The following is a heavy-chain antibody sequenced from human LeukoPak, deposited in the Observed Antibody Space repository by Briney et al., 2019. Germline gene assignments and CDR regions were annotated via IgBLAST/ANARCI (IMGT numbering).Heavy chain of an antibody. CDR3: ARLGPYAHNTFEI. J-gene: IGHJ3*02. D-gene: IGHD2-2*01. CDR1: GFTFSTYW. V-gene: IGHV3-7*01. CDR2: IKQDGSEQ. Sequence: GGSLRLSCAASGFTFSTYWMSWVRQAPGKGLEWVANIKQDGSEQYYVDSVKGRFTISRDNAKNSLYLQMNSLRAEDTAVYYCARLGPYAHNTFEIWGQGTMVTVSS.